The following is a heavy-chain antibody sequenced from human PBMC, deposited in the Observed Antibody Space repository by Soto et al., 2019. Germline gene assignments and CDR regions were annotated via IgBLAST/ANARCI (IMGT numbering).Heavy chain of an antibody. J-gene: IGHJ4*02. V-gene: IGHV3-30-3*01. D-gene: IGHD3-9*01. CDR1: EFIFSSYA. CDR3: ARTFDTITYYFDY. Sequence: VHLVESGGGVAQPGGSLRLSCAASEFIFSSYAMHWIRQAPGKGLEWLAVISFDGNIIKYADSVKGRFIISRDNSKNTLYLQMNSLRGDDTAVYYCARTFDTITYYFDYWGQGTLVTVSS. CDR2: ISFDGNII.